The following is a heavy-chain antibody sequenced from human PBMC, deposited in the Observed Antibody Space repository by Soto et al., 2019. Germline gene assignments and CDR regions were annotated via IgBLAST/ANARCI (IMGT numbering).Heavy chain of an antibody. Sequence: GGSLRLSCAASGFTFSSYSINWVRQAPGKGLEWVSYISSSSSTIYYADSVKGRFTISRDNAKNSLYLQMNSLRDEDTAVYYCARDYYYDSGGYYSYWGQGTLVTVSS. V-gene: IGHV3-48*02. CDR3: ARDYYYDSGGYYSY. J-gene: IGHJ4*02. CDR1: GFTFSSYS. D-gene: IGHD3-22*01. CDR2: ISSSSSTI.